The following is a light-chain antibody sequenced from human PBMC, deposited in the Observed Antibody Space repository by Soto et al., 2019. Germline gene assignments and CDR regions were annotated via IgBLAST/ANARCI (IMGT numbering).Light chain of an antibody. Sequence: IVLTHSPSTLSLSPGERATLSCRASQSVSSSYLAWYQQKPGQAPRLLIYGASSRATGIPDRFSGSGSGTDFTLTISRLEPEDFAVYYCQQYGSSPLAFGQGTKVDIK. CDR3: QQYGSSPLA. J-gene: IGKJ1*01. V-gene: IGKV3-20*01. CDR1: QSVSSSY. CDR2: GAS.